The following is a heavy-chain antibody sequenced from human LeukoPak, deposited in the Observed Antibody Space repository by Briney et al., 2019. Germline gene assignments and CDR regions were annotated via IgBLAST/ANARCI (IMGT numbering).Heavy chain of an antibody. J-gene: IGHJ4*02. CDR3: ARYGSGSYYFADY. CDR1: GGSISSGDYY. V-gene: IGHV4-30-4*08. D-gene: IGHD3-10*01. CDR2: IYYSGST. Sequence: NASQTPSLTCTVSGGSISSGDYYWSWIRQPSGKGLEWIGYIYYSGSTYYNPSLKSRVTISVDTSKNQFSLKLSSVTAADTAVYYCARYGSGSYYFADYWGQGTLVTVSS.